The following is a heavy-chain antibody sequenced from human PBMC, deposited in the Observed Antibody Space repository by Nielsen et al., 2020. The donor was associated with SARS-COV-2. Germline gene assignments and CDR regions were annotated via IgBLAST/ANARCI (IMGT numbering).Heavy chain of an antibody. V-gene: IGHV7-4-1*02. Sequence: ASVKVPCKASGYTFTSYAMNWVRQAPGQGLEWMGWINTNTGNPTYAQGFTGRFVFSLDTSVSTAYLQISSLKAEDTAVYYCARAKQWLVHDYYYYGMDVWGQGTTVTVSS. CDR3: ARAKQWLVHDYYYYGMDV. D-gene: IGHD6-19*01. CDR1: GYTFTSYA. CDR2: INTNTGNP. J-gene: IGHJ6*02.